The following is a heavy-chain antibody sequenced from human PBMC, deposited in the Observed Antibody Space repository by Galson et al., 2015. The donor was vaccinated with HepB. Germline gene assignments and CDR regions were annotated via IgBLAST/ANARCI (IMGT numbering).Heavy chain of an antibody. D-gene: IGHD3-22*01. CDR1: GYTFTGYY. J-gene: IGHJ6*02. CDR2: INPNSGGT. Sequence: SVKVSCKASGYTFTGYYMHWVRQAPGQGLEWMGRINPNSGGTNYAQKFQGRVTMTRDTSISTAYMELSRLRSDDTAVYYCARGEYYYDSSGYLVGMDVWGQGTTVTVSS. V-gene: IGHV1-2*06. CDR3: ARGEYYYDSSGYLVGMDV.